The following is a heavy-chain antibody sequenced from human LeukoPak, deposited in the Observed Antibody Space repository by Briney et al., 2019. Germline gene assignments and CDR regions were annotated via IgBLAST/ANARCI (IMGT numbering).Heavy chain of an antibody. CDR2: IFTYNGDT. V-gene: IGHV1-18*04. Sequence: GASVKVSCKASGYTFTGYYMHWVRQAPEQGLEWMGWIFTYNGDTMHEKKFQGRVSMTTDSSTNTVYLELRSLRSDDTAVYYCARGKEREPFDFWGQGTLVAVS. J-gene: IGHJ4*02. CDR1: GYTFTGYY. CDR3: ARGKEREPFDF. D-gene: IGHD1-1*01.